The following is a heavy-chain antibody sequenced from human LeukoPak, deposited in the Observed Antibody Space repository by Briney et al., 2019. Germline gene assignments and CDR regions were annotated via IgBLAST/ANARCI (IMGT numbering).Heavy chain of an antibody. CDR3: ARRGSYSSSRFQH. Sequence: SETLSLTCAVYGGFFSGYYWSWIRQPPGKGLEWIGEINHSGSTNYNPSLKSRVTISVDTSKNQFSLKLSSVTAADTAVYYCARRGSYSSSRFQHWGQGTLVTVSS. CDR2: INHSGST. V-gene: IGHV4-34*01. J-gene: IGHJ1*01. D-gene: IGHD6-6*01. CDR1: GGFFSGYY.